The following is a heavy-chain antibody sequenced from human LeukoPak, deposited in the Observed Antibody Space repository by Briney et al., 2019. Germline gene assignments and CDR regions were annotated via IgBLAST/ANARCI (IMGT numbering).Heavy chain of an antibody. Sequence: ASVKVSCKTSGYTFTGYYMHWVRQAPGQGLEWMGWINPNSGGTNYAQKFQGRVTMTSDTSISTAYMELSGLTSDDTAVYYCASPFGSGGYFGSNCYIAVWGKGTTVTVSS. D-gene: IGHD3-10*01. J-gene: IGHJ6*03. CDR1: GYTFTGYY. CDR3: ASPFGSGGYFGSNCYIAV. V-gene: IGHV1-2*02. CDR2: INPNSGGT.